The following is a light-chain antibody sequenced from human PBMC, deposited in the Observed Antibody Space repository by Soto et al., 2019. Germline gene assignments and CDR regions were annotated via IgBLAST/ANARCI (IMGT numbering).Light chain of an antibody. J-gene: IGKJ3*01. CDR1: QSVSSY. CDR2: DAS. V-gene: IGKV3-11*01. Sequence: EIEMTQSPATLYLSKGERATHSCRASQSVSSYLAWYQQKPGQAPRLLIYDASNRATGIPARFSGSGSGTDFTLTISSLEPEDFAVYYCQQRSNWPGFTFGPGTKVD. CDR3: QQRSNWPGFT.